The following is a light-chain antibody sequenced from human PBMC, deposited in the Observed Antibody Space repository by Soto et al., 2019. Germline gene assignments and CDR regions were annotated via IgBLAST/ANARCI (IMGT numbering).Light chain of an antibody. CDR1: QSVLYTSNNKNY. J-gene: IGKJ4*01. V-gene: IGKV4-1*01. Sequence: DIVMTQSPNSLAVSLGEWATLNCKSSQSVLYTSNNKNYLAWYQQKPRQPPKLLIYWASTRESGVPDRFSGSGSGTDFTLTISSLQAEDVAVYYCQQYYSTPLTFGGGTKVEIK. CDR3: QQYYSTPLT. CDR2: WAS.